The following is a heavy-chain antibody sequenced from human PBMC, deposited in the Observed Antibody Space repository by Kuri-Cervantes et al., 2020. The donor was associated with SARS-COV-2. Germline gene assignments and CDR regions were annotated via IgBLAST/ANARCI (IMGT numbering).Heavy chain of an antibody. J-gene: IGHJ6*02. V-gene: IGHV3-74*01. CDR3: ARDYCSGGSCYYYYGMDV. CDR2: INPDGSYT. Sequence: ETLSLTCAASGFTFSGHWIHWVRQAPGKGLVWVSRINPDGSYTNNADSVKGRFTLSRDNSKNTLYLQMNSLRTEDTAVYYCARDYCSGGSCYYYYGMDVWGQGTTVTVSS. CDR1: GFTFSGHW. D-gene: IGHD2-15*01.